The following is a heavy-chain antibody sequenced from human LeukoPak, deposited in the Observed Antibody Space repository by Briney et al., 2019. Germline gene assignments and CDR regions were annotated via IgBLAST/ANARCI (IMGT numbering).Heavy chain of an antibody. J-gene: IGHJ4*02. D-gene: IGHD3-9*01. CDR1: GFTFSSHA. CDR3: AKVSYYDILSPSYYFDY. V-gene: IGHV3-23*01. CDR2: ISISGGNA. Sequence: GGSLRLSCAASGFTFSSHAMSWVRQAPGKGLEWVSAISISGGNAYYADSVKGRFTISRDNSKNTLYLQMNSLRAEDTAVFYCAKVSYYDILSPSYYFDYWGQGTLVTVSS.